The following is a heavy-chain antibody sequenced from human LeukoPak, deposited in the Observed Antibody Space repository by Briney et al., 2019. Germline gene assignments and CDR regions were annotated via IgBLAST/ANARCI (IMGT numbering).Heavy chain of an antibody. CDR3: AKEPYDFWSGFDY. CDR2: IRYDGSNE. J-gene: IGHJ4*02. Sequence: GGSLRLSCAASGFTFSSYGMHWVRQAPGKGLEWVAFIRYDGSNEYYADSVKGRFTISRDNSKNTLYLQMNSLRAEDTAVYYCAKEPYDFWSGFDYWGQGTLVTVSS. D-gene: IGHD3-3*01. CDR1: GFTFSSYG. V-gene: IGHV3-30*02.